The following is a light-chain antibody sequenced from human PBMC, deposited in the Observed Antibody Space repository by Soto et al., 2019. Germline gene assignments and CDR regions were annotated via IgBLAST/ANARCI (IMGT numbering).Light chain of an antibody. CDR1: ESISHW. V-gene: IGKV1-5*03. CDR2: QAS. Sequence: DVQMSQSPSALSASVGDRVTITCRAGESISHWLAWYQQKPGKTPKLLIYQASFLANGVPSRFSGSGSGTQFTLTISSLQPDDVGTYYCHQYNVYSPLTFGGGTKVEIK. J-gene: IGKJ4*01. CDR3: HQYNVYSPLT.